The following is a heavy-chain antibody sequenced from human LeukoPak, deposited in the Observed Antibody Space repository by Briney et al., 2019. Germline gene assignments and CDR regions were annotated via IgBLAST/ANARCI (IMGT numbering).Heavy chain of an antibody. D-gene: IGHD3-22*01. CDR3: ARRAGDYSHPYDY. V-gene: IGHV3-53*01. Sequence: GGSLRLSCAASGFTFSSYEINWVRQAPGKGLEWVSVIYSGGNTYYADSVKGRFTISRDNSKNTVHLQMNSLRAEDTAMYYCARRAGDYSHPYDYWGQGTLVTVSS. J-gene: IGHJ4*02. CDR2: IYSGGNT. CDR1: GFTFSSYE.